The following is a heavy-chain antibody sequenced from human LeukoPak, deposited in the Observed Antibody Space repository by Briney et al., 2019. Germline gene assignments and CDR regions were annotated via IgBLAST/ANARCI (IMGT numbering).Heavy chain of an antibody. J-gene: IGHJ4*02. D-gene: IGHD3-22*01. CDR2: IWYDGSNK. CDR3: ARGCGLHLSPAPSYYDSRCRYFDA. Sequence: PGRSLRLSCAASGFTFSSYGMHWVRQAPGKGLEWVAVIWYDGSNKYYADSVRGRFTTSRDNAKNSLYLQMNSLRAEDTAVYYCARGCGLHLSPAPSYYDSRCRYFDAWGQGTLVTVSS. V-gene: IGHV3-33*01. CDR1: GFTFSSYG.